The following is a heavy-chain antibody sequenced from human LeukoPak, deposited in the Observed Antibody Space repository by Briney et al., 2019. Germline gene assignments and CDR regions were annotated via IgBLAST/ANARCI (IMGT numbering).Heavy chain of an antibody. CDR2: IYYSGST. V-gene: IGHV4-59*01. CDR1: GGSISSYY. J-gene: IGHJ4*02. CDR3: ARTPASYSGSYWAPFDY. D-gene: IGHD1-26*01. Sequence: SETLSLTCTVSGGSISSYYWSWIRQPPGKGLEWIGYIYYSGSTNYNPSLKSRVTISVDTSKNQFSLKLSSVTAADTAVYYCARTPASYSGSYWAPFDYWGQGTLVTVSS.